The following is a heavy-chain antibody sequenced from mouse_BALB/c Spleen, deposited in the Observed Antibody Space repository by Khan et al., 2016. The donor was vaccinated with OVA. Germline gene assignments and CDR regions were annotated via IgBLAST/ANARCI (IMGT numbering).Heavy chain of an antibody. CDR3: VRIAYYYDSEGFAY. Sequence: EVQLVESGGDLVKPGGSLKLSCAASGFTFSTYGMSWVRQTPDKRLEWVATVSSGGHYTYYPDTVKGRFTISRDNAKKPLYLQMSSLKSEDTAMFYCVRIAYYYDSEGFAYWGQGTLVTVSA. CDR2: VSSGGHYT. D-gene: IGHD1-1*01. CDR1: GFTFSTYG. J-gene: IGHJ3*01. V-gene: IGHV5-6*01.